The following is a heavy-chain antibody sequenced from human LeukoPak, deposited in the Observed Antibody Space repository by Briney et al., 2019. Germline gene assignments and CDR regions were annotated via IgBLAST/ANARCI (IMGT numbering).Heavy chain of an antibody. J-gene: IGHJ4*02. CDR1: GDRVSMNIA. Sequence: SQTLSLTCAFSGDRVSMNIAWNWIRRPPARGLEWLVKKYYMCKWYNDYAKSMDSRMTISQDASQNQYSLHLNSVTPDHTAAYYCARDLGTTGWHTFDYWGQGTLVTVSS. CDR3: ARDLGTTGWHTFDY. D-gene: IGHD6-19*01. CDR2: KYYMCKWYN. V-gene: IGHV6-1*01.